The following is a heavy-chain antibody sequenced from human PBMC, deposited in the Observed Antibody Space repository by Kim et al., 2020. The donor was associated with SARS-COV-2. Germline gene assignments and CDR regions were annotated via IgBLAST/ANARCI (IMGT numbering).Heavy chain of an antibody. J-gene: IGHJ4*02. CDR2: IYYSEST. D-gene: IGHD6-19*01. CDR3: ARHIRFERQGYSSGWSDY. V-gene: IGHV4-39*01. Sequence: SETLSLTCTVSGGSISSSSYYWGWIRQPPGKGLEWIGSIYYSESTYYNPPLKSRVTISVDTSKNQFSLKLSSVTAADTAVYYCARHIRFERQGYSSGWSDYWGQGTLVTVSS. CDR1: GGSISSSSYY.